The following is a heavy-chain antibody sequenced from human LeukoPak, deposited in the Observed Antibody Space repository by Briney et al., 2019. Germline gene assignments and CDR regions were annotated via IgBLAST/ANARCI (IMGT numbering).Heavy chain of an antibody. V-gene: IGHV3-21*01. J-gene: IGHJ4*02. CDR2: ISSSSSYI. CDR1: GFTFSSYG. CDR3: ARTPTADWLPPG. D-gene: IGHD3-9*01. Sequence: GGSLRLSCAASGFTFSSYGMNWVRQAPGKGLEWVSSISSSSSYIYYADSVKGRFTISRDNAKNSLYLQMNSLRAEDTAVYYCARTPTADWLPPGWGQGTLVTVSS.